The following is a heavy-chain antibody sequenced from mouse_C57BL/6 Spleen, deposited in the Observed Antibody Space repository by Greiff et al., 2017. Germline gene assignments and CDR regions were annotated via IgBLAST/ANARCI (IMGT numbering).Heavy chain of an antibody. V-gene: IGHV3-6*01. J-gene: IGHJ2*01. D-gene: IGHD1-1*01. CDR2: ISYDGSN. Sequence: ESGPGLVKPSQSLSLTCSVTGYSITSGYYWNWIRQFPGNKLEWMGYISYDGSNNYNPSLKNRISITRDTSKNQFFLKLNSVTTEDIATYYCARDTTVVADYWGQGTTLTVSS. CDR3: ARDTTVVADY. CDR1: GYSITSGYY.